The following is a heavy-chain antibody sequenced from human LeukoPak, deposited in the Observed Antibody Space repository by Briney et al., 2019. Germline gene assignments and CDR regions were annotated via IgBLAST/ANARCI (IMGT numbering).Heavy chain of an antibody. Sequence: ASVKVSCKASGYTFTGYYMHWVRQAPGQGLEWMGWINPNSGGTNYAQKFQGRVTMTRDTSISTAYMELGRLRSDDTAVYYCARGNSKYCSGGSCSNWFDPWGQGTLVTVSS. D-gene: IGHD2-15*01. J-gene: IGHJ5*02. CDR2: INPNSGGT. CDR1: GYTFTGYY. V-gene: IGHV1-2*02. CDR3: ARGNSKYCSGGSCSNWFDP.